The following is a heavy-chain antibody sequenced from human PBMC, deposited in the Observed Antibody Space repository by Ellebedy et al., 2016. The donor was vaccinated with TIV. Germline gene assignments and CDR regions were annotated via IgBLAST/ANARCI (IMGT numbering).Heavy chain of an antibody. J-gene: IGHJ4*02. CDR1: GGTFSSYA. CDR2: IIPIFGTA. V-gene: IGHV1-69*13. Sequence: SVKVSXXASGGTFSSYAISWVRQAPGQGLEWMGGIIPIFGTANYAQKFQGRVTITADESTSTAYMELSSLRSEDTAVYYCARSYQGGSWYFDYWGQGTLVTVS. D-gene: IGHD6-13*01. CDR3: ARSYQGGSWYFDY.